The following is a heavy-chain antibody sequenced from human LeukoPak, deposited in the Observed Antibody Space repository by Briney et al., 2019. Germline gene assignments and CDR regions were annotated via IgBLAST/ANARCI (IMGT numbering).Heavy chain of an antibody. CDR1: GYSFTRFG. V-gene: IGHV1-18*01. Sequence: GASVKVSCTASGYSFTRFGISWVRQAPGQGLEWMGWISPYNGNPDYSQRVQGRVTLTTDTARSTAYMELKNLTSDDTAVYYCARGGSYRLYDPWGQGTLVTVSS. CDR2: ISPYNGNP. D-gene: IGHD1-26*01. CDR3: ARGGSYRLYDP. J-gene: IGHJ5*02.